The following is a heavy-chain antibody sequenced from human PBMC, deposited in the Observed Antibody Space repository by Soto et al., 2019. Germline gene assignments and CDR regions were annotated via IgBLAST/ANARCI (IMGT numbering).Heavy chain of an antibody. Sequence: SETLSLTCTVSGGSISSSSYYWGWIRQPPGKGLEWIGSIYYSGYTYYNPSLKSRVTISVDTSKNQFSLKLSSVTAADTAVYYCARGKVTMVRGVWFDYWGQGTLVTVS. V-gene: IGHV4-39*01. CDR2: IYYSGYT. D-gene: IGHD3-10*01. CDR1: GGSISSSSYY. J-gene: IGHJ4*02. CDR3: ARGKVTMVRGVWFDY.